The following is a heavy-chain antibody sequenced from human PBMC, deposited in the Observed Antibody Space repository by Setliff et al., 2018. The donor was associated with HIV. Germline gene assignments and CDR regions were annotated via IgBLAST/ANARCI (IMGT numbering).Heavy chain of an antibody. CDR3: ARLGGGCGGDCYYAFDI. CDR2: IYYSGST. Sequence: SSETLSLTCTVSGGSISSSSYYWGWIRQPPGKGLEWIGSIYYSGSTYYNPSLKSRVTISVDTSRNQFSLKLSSVTAADTAVYYCARLGGGCGGDCYYAFDIWGQGTMVTVSS. D-gene: IGHD2-21*02. V-gene: IGHV4-39*01. CDR1: GGSISSSSYY. J-gene: IGHJ3*02.